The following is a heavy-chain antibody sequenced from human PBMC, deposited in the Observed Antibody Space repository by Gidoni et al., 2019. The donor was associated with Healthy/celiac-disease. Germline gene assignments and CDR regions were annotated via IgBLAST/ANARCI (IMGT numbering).Heavy chain of an antibody. CDR1: GFTFSSYA. J-gene: IGHJ5*02. Sequence: EVQLLESGGGLVQPGGSLRLSCAASGFTFSSYAMSWVRQAPGKGLEWVSAISGSGGSTYYADSVKGRFTISRDNSKNTLYLQMNFLRAEDTAVYYCANSESGGIAAAGLNWFDPWGQGTLVTVSS. V-gene: IGHV3-23*01. D-gene: IGHD6-13*01. CDR2: ISGSGGST. CDR3: ANSESGGIAAAGLNWFDP.